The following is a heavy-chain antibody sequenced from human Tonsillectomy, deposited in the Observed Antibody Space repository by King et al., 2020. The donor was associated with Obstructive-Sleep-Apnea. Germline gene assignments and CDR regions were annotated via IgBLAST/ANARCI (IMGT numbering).Heavy chain of an antibody. CDR1: GFTFSSYA. J-gene: IGHJ4*02. V-gene: IGHV3-30*04. Sequence: VQLVESGGGVVQPGRSLRLSCAASGFTFSSYAMHWVRQAPGKGLEWGAVISYDGSNKYYADSVKGRFTISRDNSKNTLYLQMNSLRAEDTAVYYCARDGGESVAAPNWGAYYFDYWGQGTLVTVSS. CDR2: ISYDGSNK. CDR3: ARDGGESVAAPNWGAYYFDY. D-gene: IGHD7-27*01.